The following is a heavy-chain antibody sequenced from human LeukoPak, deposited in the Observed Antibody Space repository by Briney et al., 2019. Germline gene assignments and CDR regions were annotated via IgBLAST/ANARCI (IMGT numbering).Heavy chain of an antibody. Sequence: GGSLRLSCAASGLRFSDYYVSWIRQAPGKGLQWVSYISSGGDIMHYADSVKGRFTISRDNAKDSLYLQMNSLRAEDTAVYYCARDESVAGPFDYWGQGTLVTVSS. CDR3: ARDESVAGPFDY. V-gene: IGHV3-11*01. D-gene: IGHD6-19*01. CDR1: GLRFSDYY. CDR2: ISSGGDIM. J-gene: IGHJ4*02.